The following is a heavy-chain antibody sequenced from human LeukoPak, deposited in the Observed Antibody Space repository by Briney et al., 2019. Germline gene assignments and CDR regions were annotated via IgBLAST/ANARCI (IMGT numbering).Heavy chain of an antibody. CDR3: ARHGYDSSGYYPYYFDY. V-gene: IGHV4-59*08. CDR2: IYYSGST. Sequence: PSETLSLTCTVSGGSISSYYWSWIRQPPGKGLEWIGYIYYSGSTNHNPSLKSRVTISVDTSKNQFSLKLSSVTAADTAVYYCARHGYDSSGYYPYYFDYWGQGTLVTVSS. CDR1: GGSISSYY. D-gene: IGHD3-22*01. J-gene: IGHJ4*02.